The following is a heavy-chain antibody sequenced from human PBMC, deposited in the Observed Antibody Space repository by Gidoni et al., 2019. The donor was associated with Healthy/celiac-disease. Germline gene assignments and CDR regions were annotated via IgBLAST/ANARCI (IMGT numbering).Heavy chain of an antibody. D-gene: IGHD3-22*01. J-gene: IGHJ4*02. CDR3: ARDRGTYYYDSSGYLVY. V-gene: IGHV3-33*01. CDR1: GFTFSSSG. Sequence: QVQLVESGGGVVQPGRSLRLSCAASGFTFSSSGMHWVRQAPGKGLEWVAVIWYDGSNKYYADSVKGRFTISRDNSKNTLYLQMNSLRAEDTAVYYCARDRGTYYYDSSGYLVYWGQGTLVTVSS. CDR2: IWYDGSNK.